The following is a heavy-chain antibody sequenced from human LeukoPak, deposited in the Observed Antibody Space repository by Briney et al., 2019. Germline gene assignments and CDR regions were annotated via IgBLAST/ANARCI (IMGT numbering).Heavy chain of an antibody. V-gene: IGHV3-73*01. CDR2: IRSKANSYAT. CDR3: TRQGGCGGDCYSTSWFDP. D-gene: IGHD2-21*02. Sequence: GGSLRLSSAAYGFTFSGSAMHWDRQASGKGREWVGRIRSKANSYATAYAASVKGRFTISRDDSKNTAYLQMNSLKTEDTAVYYCTRQGGCGGDCYSTSWFDPWGQGTLVTVSS. J-gene: IGHJ5*02. CDR1: GFTFSGSA.